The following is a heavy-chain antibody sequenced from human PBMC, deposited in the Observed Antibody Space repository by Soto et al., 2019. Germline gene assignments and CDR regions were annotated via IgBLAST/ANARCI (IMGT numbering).Heavy chain of an antibody. CDR3: AKNWRTVGTVDY. V-gene: IGHV3-23*01. J-gene: IGHJ4*02. CDR1: GYTFSNYA. Sequence: GGSLRLSCVASGYTFSNYAMSWVRQAPGKGLEWVSTDVDSSYADSVKGRFTMSRDKSKNTVYLQMNSLRAEDTAIYYCAKNWRTVGTVDYWGQGAQVTVSS. CDR2: DVDS. D-gene: IGHD1-1*01.